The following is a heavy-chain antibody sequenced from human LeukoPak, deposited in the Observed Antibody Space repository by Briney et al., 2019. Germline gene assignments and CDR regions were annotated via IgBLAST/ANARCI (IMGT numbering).Heavy chain of an antibody. D-gene: IGHD3-10*01. Sequence: SETLSLTCTVSGGSFSSSSYYWGWIRQPPGKGLEWIGSLYYTGITYYNPSLKSRVTISVDTSKNQFSLKLSSVAAADTAVYYCARHPRTQGWFVETLYYYSYMDVWGKGTTVSVSS. CDR2: LYYTGIT. V-gene: IGHV4-39*01. CDR3: ARHPRTQGWFVETLYYYSYMDV. CDR1: GGSFSSSSYY. J-gene: IGHJ6*03.